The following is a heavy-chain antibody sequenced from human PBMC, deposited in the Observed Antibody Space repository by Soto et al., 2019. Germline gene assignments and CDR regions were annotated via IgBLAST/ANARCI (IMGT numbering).Heavy chain of an antibody. Sequence: QVQLQESGPGLVKPSETLSLTCTVSGGSISSYYWSWIRQPPGKGLEWIGYVYYSGSTNYNPSLMSRVTISVDTSKNQVSLKLSSVTAADTAVYYCASGSGEGHYYCYMDVWGKGTTVTVSS. J-gene: IGHJ6*03. V-gene: IGHV4-59*08. CDR1: GGSISSYY. D-gene: IGHD1-26*01. CDR3: ASGSGEGHYYCYMDV. CDR2: VYYSGST.